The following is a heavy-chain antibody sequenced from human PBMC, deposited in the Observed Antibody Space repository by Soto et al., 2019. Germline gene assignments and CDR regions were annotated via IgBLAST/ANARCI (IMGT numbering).Heavy chain of an antibody. Sequence: QVQLVESGGGVVQPGRSLRLSCVASGFTFSTYGMHWVRQAPGKGLEWVAVIWYDGSNKYYADSVKGRFTISRDNSKNTLYLQMNSLRAEDTAVYYCAREDYPYYYYGMDVWGQGTTVTVSS. CDR1: GFTFSTYG. J-gene: IGHJ6*02. D-gene: IGHD4-17*01. CDR3: AREDYPYYYYGMDV. CDR2: IWYDGSNK. V-gene: IGHV3-33*01.